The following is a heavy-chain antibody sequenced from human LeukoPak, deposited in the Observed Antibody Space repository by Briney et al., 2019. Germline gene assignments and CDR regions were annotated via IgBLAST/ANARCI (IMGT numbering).Heavy chain of an antibody. V-gene: IGHV1-69*05. J-gene: IGHJ4*02. CDR2: ILPIFCTA. Sequence: SVKVSCKASGGSFSSYAISWVRQAPGQGLEGMGGILPIFCTANYAQQFQGRVTITTDESTSTAYMELRSLRSEDTAVYYCARDRLRYTNWAFNYWGQGTLVTVSS. CDR3: ARDRLRYTNWAFNY. D-gene: IGHD7-27*01. CDR1: GGSFSSYA.